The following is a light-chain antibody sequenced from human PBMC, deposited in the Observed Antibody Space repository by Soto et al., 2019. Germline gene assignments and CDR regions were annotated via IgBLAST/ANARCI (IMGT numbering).Light chain of an antibody. Sequence: DIQMTQSPSSLSTSVGDRVTITCQASQDISDNLNWYQQKQGKAPKVLISDVSNLETGVSSRFRGSGSGTDFTFTISSLQAEDVATYYCQQYDDLPITFGQGTRLEIK. J-gene: IGKJ5*01. CDR3: QQYDDLPIT. CDR1: QDISDN. CDR2: DVS. V-gene: IGKV1-33*01.